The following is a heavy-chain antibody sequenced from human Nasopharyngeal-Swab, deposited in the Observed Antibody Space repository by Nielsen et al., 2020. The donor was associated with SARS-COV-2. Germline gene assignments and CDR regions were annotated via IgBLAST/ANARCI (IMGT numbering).Heavy chain of an antibody. Sequence: GESLKISCAASGFTFTDYLMNWVRQAPGKGLEWVSSISTTSDYIYYADSVKGRFTISRDNARNSLHLQMHSLRAEDTAVYYCAKDIRGYYDFSPWGLGTLVTVAS. CDR2: ISTTSDYI. V-gene: IGHV3-21*01. CDR1: GFTFTDYL. J-gene: IGHJ5*02. CDR3: AKDIRGYYDFSP. D-gene: IGHD3-3*01.